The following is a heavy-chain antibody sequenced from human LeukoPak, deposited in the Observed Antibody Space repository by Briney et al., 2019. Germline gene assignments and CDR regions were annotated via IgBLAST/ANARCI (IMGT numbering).Heavy chain of an antibody. V-gene: IGHV4-59*01. CDR3: ARVTGYGSGSYYEYYFDY. CDR2: IYYSGST. D-gene: IGHD3-10*01. Sequence: SETLSLTCTVSGGSISSYYWSWIRQPPGKGLEWIGYIYYSGSTNYNPSLKSRVTISVDTSKNQFSLKLSSVTAADTAVYYCARVTGYGSGSYYEYYFDYWGQGTLVTVSS. CDR1: GGSISSYY. J-gene: IGHJ4*02.